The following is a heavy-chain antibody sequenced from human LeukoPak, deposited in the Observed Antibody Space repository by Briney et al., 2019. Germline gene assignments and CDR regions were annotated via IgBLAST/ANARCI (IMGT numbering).Heavy chain of an antibody. CDR1: GGSFSGYY. CDR2: INHSGST. J-gene: IGHJ4*02. Sequence: SETLSLTCAVYGGSFSGYYWCWIRKPPGTGLEWIGEINHSGSTNYNPSLKSRVTISVDTSKSQFSLKLSSVTAADTAVYYCARGVGATTNWGQGTLVTVSS. CDR3: ARGVGATTN. V-gene: IGHV4-34*01. D-gene: IGHD1-26*01.